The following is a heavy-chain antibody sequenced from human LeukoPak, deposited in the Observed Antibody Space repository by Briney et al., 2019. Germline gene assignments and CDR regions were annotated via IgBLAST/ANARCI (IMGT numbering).Heavy chain of an antibody. Sequence: SETLSLTCTVSGGSISSYYWSWIRQPPGKGLEWIGYIYTSGSTNYNPSLKSRVTISVDTSKNQFSLKLSSVTAADTAVYYCAAGQYSSGTPLFDYWGQGTLVTVSS. J-gene: IGHJ4*02. D-gene: IGHD6-19*01. V-gene: IGHV4-4*09. CDR2: IYTSGST. CDR1: GGSISSYY. CDR3: AAGQYSSGTPLFDY.